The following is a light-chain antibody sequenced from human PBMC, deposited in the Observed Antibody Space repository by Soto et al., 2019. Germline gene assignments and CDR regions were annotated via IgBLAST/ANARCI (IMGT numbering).Light chain of an antibody. V-gene: IGKV3-15*01. J-gene: IGKJ1*01. CDR2: GAS. CDR1: QSVSSN. CDR3: QQYNNWPWT. Sequence: EIVMTQSPATLSVSPGERATLSCRASQSVSSNLAWYQQKPGQAPRLLIYGASTRATGIPARFSGSGSGTEFTLAICSLQSEDFAVYYRQQYNNWPWTFGQGTKVDIK.